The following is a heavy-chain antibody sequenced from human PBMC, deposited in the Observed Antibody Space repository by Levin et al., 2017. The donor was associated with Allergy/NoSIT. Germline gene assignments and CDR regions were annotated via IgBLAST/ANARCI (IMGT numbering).Heavy chain of an antibody. J-gene: IGHJ3*01. CDR3: VKDVNRWAFDV. CDR2: VNSGSYNT. CDR1: GFTSGFPYSYYA. V-gene: IGHV3-23*05. Sequence: GGSLRLSCTASGFTSGFPYSYYAMAWVRQAPGRGPEWVAAVNSGSYNTYYLDPVRGRFTITRDDFNKKLYFEMNTLRAEDTAGYHCVKDVNRWAFDVWGQGTVVTVSA. D-gene: IGHD5-24*01.